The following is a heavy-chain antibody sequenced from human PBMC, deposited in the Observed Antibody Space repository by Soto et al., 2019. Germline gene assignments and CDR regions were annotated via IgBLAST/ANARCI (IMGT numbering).Heavy chain of an antibody. CDR2: INSDGSST. J-gene: IGHJ4*02. V-gene: IGHV3-74*01. CDR3: ARVGWFGEFPPYFDY. Sequence: GGSLRLSCAASGFTFSSYWMHWVRQAPGKRLVWVSRINSDGSSTSYADSVKGRFTISRDNAKNTLYLQMNSLRAEDTAVYYCARVGWFGEFPPYFDYWGQGTLVTVSS. D-gene: IGHD3-10*01. CDR1: GFTFSSYW.